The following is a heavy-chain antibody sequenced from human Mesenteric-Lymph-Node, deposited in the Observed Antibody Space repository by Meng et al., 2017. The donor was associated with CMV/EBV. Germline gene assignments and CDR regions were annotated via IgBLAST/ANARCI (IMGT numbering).Heavy chain of an antibody. CDR1: GFTFSSYA. D-gene: IGHD1-14*01. Sequence: GGSLRLSCAASGFTFSSYAMHWVRQAPGKGLEWVAVISYDGSNKYYADSVKGRFTISRDNSKNTLYLQMNSLSSEDTAVYFCAKDAFTGIDFWGQGTLVTVSS. CDR2: ISYDGSNK. J-gene: IGHJ4*02. V-gene: IGHV3-30*04. CDR3: AKDAFTGIDF.